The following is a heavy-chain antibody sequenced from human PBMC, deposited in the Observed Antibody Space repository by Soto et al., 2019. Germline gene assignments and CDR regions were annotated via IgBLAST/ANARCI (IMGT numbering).Heavy chain of an antibody. CDR2: IYWDDDK. V-gene: IGHV2-5*02. Sequence: QITLKESGPTLVKPTQTLTLTCTFSGFSLSTSGVGVGWIRQPPGKALEWLALIYWDDDKRYSPSLKSRLTIXKXXSKNQVVLTMTNMDPVDTATYYCAHSNRILYGMDVWGQGTTVTVSS. CDR3: AHSNRILYGMDV. J-gene: IGHJ6*02. CDR1: GFSLSTSGVG.